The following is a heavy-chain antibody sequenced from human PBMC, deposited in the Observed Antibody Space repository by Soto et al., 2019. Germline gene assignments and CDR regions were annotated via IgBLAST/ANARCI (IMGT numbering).Heavy chain of an antibody. CDR3: AAYYRYCGDGSCFHS. CDR2: IYYSGST. CDR1: GDSISSSNYY. D-gene: IGHD2-15*01. Sequence: QLQLQESGPGLVKPSETLSLTCTVSGDSISSSNYYWAWIRQPPGKGLEWIGSIYYSGSTYYNPSLKSRVTISGDTCTNQFSLKLASVTAADTAVYCCAAYYRYCGDGSCFHSWGQGTPVAVSS. J-gene: IGHJ4*02. V-gene: IGHV4-39*01.